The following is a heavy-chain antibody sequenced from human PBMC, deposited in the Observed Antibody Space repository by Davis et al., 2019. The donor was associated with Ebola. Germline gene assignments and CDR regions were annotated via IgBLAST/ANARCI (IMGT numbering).Heavy chain of an antibody. Sequence: GESLKISCADSVITFSSYAMTWVRQAPGKGLEWVSAISGSGGTTYYAGSVKGRFTISRDNAKNSLYLQMNSLRAEDTAVYYCAREGTYYDFWSGYRGVWGKGTTVTVSS. CDR3: AREGTYYDFWSGYRGV. V-gene: IGHV3-23*01. CDR2: ISGSGGTT. J-gene: IGHJ6*04. D-gene: IGHD3-3*01. CDR1: VITFSSYA.